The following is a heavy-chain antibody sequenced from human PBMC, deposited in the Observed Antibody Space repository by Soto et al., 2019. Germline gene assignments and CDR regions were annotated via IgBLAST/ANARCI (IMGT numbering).Heavy chain of an antibody. Sequence: SETLSLTCTVSGGSISSSSYYWGWIRQPPGKGLEWIGSIYYSGSTYYNPSLKSRVTISVDTSKNQFSLKLSSVTAADTAVYYCASIDPGGDYQYYYFYYWGQGTLVTVSS. J-gene: IGHJ4*02. CDR1: GGSISSSSYY. CDR2: IYYSGST. D-gene: IGHD4-17*01. CDR3: ASIDPGGDYQYYYFYY. V-gene: IGHV4-39*01.